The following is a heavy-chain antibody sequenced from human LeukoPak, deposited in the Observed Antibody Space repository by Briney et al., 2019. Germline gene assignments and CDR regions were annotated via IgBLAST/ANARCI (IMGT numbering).Heavy chain of an antibody. CDR3: ARETKNTYYDSSGYYYDY. CDR2: IIPIFGTA. V-gene: IGHV1-69*13. D-gene: IGHD3-22*01. CDR1: GGTFSSYA. Sequence: ASVKVSCKASGGTFSSYAISWVRQAPGQGLEWMGGIIPIFGTANYAQKFQGRVTITADESTSTAYMELSSLRSEDTAVYYCARETKNTYYDSSGYYYDYWGQGTLVTVSS. J-gene: IGHJ4*02.